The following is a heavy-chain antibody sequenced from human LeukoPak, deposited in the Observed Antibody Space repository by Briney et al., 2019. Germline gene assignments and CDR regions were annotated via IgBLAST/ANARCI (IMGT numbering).Heavy chain of an antibody. V-gene: IGHV4-4*07. CDR1: GGSISSYY. CDR3: ARERIAAAGYYNCMDV. D-gene: IGHD6-13*01. J-gene: IGHJ6*03. CDR2: IYTSGST. Sequence: SETLSLTCTVSGGSISSYYWSWIRQPAGKGLEWIGRIYTSGSTNYNPSLKSRVTMSVDTSKNQFSLKLSSVTAADTGVYYCARERIAAAGYYNCMDVWGKGTTVTVSS.